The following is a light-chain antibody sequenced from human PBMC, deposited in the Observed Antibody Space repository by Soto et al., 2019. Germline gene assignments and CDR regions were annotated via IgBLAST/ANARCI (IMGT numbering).Light chain of an antibody. CDR3: QQYGRSPLLYT. CDR1: QSVTNNF. J-gene: IGKJ2*01. CDR2: GAS. V-gene: IGKV3-20*01. Sequence: EIVLPQSPGTLSLSPGERATLSCRASQSVTNNFLAWYQQKPGQAPRLLIYGASTRAAGVPDRFSGSGSGTDFTLTITRLEPEDFAVYYCQQYGRSPLLYTFGQGTKLGVK.